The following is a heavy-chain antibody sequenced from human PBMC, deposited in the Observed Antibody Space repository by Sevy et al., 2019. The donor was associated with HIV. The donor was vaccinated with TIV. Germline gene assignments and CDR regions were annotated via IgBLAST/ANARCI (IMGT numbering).Heavy chain of an antibody. V-gene: IGHV4-59*13. CDR1: GGSISSYY. CDR2: IYYSGST. D-gene: IGHD2-21*02. J-gene: IGHJ2*01. CDR3: ARVFPSHIMVVTAMYWYFDL. Sequence: SETLSLTCTVSGGSISSYYWSWIRQPPGKGLEWIGYIYYSGSTNYNPSLKSRVTISVDTSKNQFSLKLSSVTAADTAVYYCARVFPSHIMVVTAMYWYFDLWGRGTLVTVSS.